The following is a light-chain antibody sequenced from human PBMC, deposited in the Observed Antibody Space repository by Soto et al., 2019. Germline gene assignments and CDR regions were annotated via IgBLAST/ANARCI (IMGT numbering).Light chain of an antibody. V-gene: IGLV1-40*01. CDR2: GNT. CDR3: QSYDDSLSVHYV. J-gene: IGLJ1*01. CDR1: TSNMGSTYD. Sequence: SVLTQPPSVPGAPGQRGTISCTGSTSNMGSTYDVQWYQQLPGKAPKLLIHGNTDRPSGVPDRFSGSKSGTSASLAITGLQADDEADYYCQSYDDSLSVHYVFGTGTKVTVL.